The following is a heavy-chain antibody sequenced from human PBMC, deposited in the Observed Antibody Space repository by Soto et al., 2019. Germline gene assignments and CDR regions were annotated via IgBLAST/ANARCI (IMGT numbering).Heavy chain of an antibody. CDR3: ASRDPGTSVDY. V-gene: IGHV4-4*02. Sequence: QVQLQESGPGLVKPSGTLSLTCAVSGGSFTSNNWWTWVRQPPGQGLEWIGEIYRTGSTNYNPSLKRRVTISLDKSENQFPLKVTSLTAADTAVYYCASRDPGTSVDYWGQGTLVTVSS. J-gene: IGHJ4*02. CDR1: GGSFTSNNW. CDR2: IYRTGST. D-gene: IGHD1-7*01.